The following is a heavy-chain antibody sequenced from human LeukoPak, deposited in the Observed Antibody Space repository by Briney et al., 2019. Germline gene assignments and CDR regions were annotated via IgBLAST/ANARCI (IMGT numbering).Heavy chain of an antibody. D-gene: IGHD2-2*01. CDR1: GGSFSGYY. CDR3: ARLSRNSSPYFDY. J-gene: IGHJ4*02. Sequence: SETLSLTCAVYGGSFSGYYWSWIRQPPGKGLEWIGEINHSGSTNYNPSLKSRVTISVDTSKNQFSLKLSSVTAADTAVYYCARLSRNSSPYFDYWGQGTLVAVSS. CDR2: INHSGST. V-gene: IGHV4-34*01.